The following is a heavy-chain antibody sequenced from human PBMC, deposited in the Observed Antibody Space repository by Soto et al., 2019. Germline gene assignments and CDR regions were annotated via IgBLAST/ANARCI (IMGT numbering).Heavy chain of an antibody. CDR3: ASYGSGSYYTTKQFDY. V-gene: IGHV3-11*01. J-gene: IGHJ4*02. CDR1: GFTFSDYY. CDR2: ISSSGSTI. D-gene: IGHD3-10*01. Sequence: QVQLVESGGGLVKPGGSLRLSCAASGFTFSDYYMSWIRQAPGKGLEWVSYISSSGSTIYYADSVKGRFTISRDNTKNSLYLQMNSLRAEATAVYYCASYGSGSYYTTKQFDYWGQGTLVTVSS.